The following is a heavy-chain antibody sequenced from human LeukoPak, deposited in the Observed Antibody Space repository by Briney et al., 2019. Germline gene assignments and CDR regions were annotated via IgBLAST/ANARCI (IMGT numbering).Heavy chain of an antibody. V-gene: IGHV4-34*01. D-gene: IGHD2-2*01. CDR3: ATGQGVVPAAYYYYYYYMDV. J-gene: IGHJ6*03. CDR2: INHSGST. Sequence: SETLSLTCAVYGGSFSGYYWSWIRQPPGKGLEWIGEINHSGSTNYNPSLKSRVTISVDTSKNQFSLKLSSVTAADTAVYYCATGQGVVPAAYYYYYYYMDVWGKGTTVTVSS. CDR1: GGSFSGYY.